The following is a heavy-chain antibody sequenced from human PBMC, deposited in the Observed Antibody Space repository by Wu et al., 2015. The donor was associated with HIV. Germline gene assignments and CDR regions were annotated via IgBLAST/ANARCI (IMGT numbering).Heavy chain of an antibody. CDR1: GGTFIRYA. J-gene: IGHJ3*02. V-gene: IGHV1-69*12. Sequence: QVQLVQSGAEVKKPGSSVKVSCRASGGTFIRYAISWVRQAPGQGLEWMGGITPIFGTANYAQNFQGRVTITADESTSTVYMELSSLRSDDTAIYYCARETSGSSLSAFDIWGQGTLVTVSS. D-gene: IGHD1-26*01. CDR3: ARETSGSSLSAFDI. CDR2: ITPIFGTA.